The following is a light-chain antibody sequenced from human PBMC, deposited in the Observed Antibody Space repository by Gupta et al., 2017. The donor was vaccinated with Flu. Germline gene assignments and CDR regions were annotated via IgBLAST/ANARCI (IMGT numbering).Light chain of an antibody. Sequence: NFVLTQPHSLSESPGKTVTISCTRSSGSIASAYVQWYQQRPGSSPTTVIYENKQRPSGVPDRFSGSIDNSNSASLTISGLRTEDEADYYCQSYDVTTYVFGTGTKVTVL. CDR1: SGSIASAY. J-gene: IGLJ1*01. CDR3: QSYDVTTYV. V-gene: IGLV6-57*01. CDR2: ENK.